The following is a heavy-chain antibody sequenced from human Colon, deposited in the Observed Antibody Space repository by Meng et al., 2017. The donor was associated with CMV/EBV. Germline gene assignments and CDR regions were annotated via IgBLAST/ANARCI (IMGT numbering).Heavy chain of an antibody. V-gene: IGHV1-18*04. CDR2: ISTDNGHT. CDR3: ARFNSGSYFDS. D-gene: IGHD1-26*01. J-gene: IGHJ4*02. CDR1: GYTFDTYG. Sequence: SCKASGYTFDTYGRTWVRQAPEQGLQWMGWISTDNGHTKYAQKLQDRVTMTTDTSTSTVYMELRSLRSDDTALYYCARFNSGSYFDSWGQGTLVTVSS.